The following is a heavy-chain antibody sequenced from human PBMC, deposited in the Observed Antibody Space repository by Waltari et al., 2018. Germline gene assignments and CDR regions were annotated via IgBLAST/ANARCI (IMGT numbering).Heavy chain of an antibody. CDR1: GFPVSSNY. CDR3: ARFSSYNWNDKGAFDI. J-gene: IGHJ3*02. V-gene: IGHV3-53*01. CDR2: SYSGCSK. Sequence: EVQLVESGGGLIQPGGSLRLSCAASGFPVSSNYMSWVSQATGKGLEWGAGSYSGCSKYDADSVKGRFTISRENSKNTLYLQMNSLRAEDTAVYYCARFSSYNWNDKGAFDIWGQGTMVTVSS. D-gene: IGHD1-1*01.